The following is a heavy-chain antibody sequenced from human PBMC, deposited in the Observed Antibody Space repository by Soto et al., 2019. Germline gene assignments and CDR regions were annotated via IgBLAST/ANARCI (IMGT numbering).Heavy chain of an antibody. CDR3: ARFGRCSSATTCFSWADD. CDR1: GGFVNSDTHS. D-gene: IGHD2-15*01. Sequence: PSETLSLTCTVSGGFVNSDTHSWSWIRQTPGKRLEWIGFIYSGGSTKNPSLRSRVTMSVDTSKNQFSLKLRSVIVADSAVYLCARFGRCSSATTCFSWADDWGPGITVTVSS. J-gene: IGHJ6*02. CDR2: IYSGGST. V-gene: IGHV4-61*01.